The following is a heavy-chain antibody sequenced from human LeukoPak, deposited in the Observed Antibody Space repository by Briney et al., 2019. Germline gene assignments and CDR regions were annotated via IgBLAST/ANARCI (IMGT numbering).Heavy chain of an antibody. CDR2: IIPIFGTA. D-gene: IGHD3-10*01. J-gene: IGHJ4*02. CDR3: ARDADSTYYYGSGRPD. Sequence: SVKVSCKASGGTFSSYAISWVRQAPGQGLEWMGRIIPIFGTANYAQKFQGRVTITTDESTSTAYMELSSLRSEDTAVYYCARDADSTYYYGSGRPDWGQGTLSPSPQ. CDR1: GGTFSSYA. V-gene: IGHV1-69*05.